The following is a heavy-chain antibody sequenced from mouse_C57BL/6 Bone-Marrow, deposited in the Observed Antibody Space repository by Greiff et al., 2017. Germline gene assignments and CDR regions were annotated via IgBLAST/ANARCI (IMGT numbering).Heavy chain of an antibody. Sequence: EVHLVESGGDLVKPGGSLKLSCAASGFTFSSYGMSWVRQTPDTRLEWVATISSGGSYTYYPDSVKGRFTISRDNAKNTLYLQMSSLKSEDTAMYYCARHCYGSSFDYWGQGTTLTVSS. CDR1: GFTFSSYG. D-gene: IGHD1-1*01. V-gene: IGHV5-6*01. CDR3: ARHCYGSSFDY. J-gene: IGHJ2*01. CDR2: ISSGGSYT.